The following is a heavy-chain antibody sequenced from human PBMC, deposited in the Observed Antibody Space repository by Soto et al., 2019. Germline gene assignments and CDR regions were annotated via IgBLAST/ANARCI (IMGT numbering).Heavy chain of an antibody. CDR1: GYTFTYYF. CDR2: INPYSGGA. D-gene: IGHD2-21*01. V-gene: IGHV1-2*02. CDR3: ARLMHYSHYGGSSHSGFDM. J-gene: IGHJ3*02. Sequence: XSVKVSCKASGYTFTYYFIDLVRQAPGQGLEWIGWINPYSGGADLSQKFQGRVTMTRDTSISTAYMEVSSLRSDDTAVFYCARLMHYSHYGGSSHSGFDMWGQGTLVTVSS.